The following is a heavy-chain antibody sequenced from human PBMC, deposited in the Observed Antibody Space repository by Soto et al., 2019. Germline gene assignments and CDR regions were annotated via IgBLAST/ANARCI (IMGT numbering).Heavy chain of an antibody. CDR3: ATCSGGSCYHDAFDI. Sequence: GGSLRLSCAASGFTFSSYDMHRVRQATGKGLEWVSAIGTAGDTYYPGSVKGRFTISRENAKNSLYLQMNSLRAEDTAVYYCATCSGGSCYHDAFDIWGQGTMVTVSS. J-gene: IGHJ3*02. D-gene: IGHD2-15*01. CDR1: GFTFSSYD. V-gene: IGHV3-13*01. CDR2: IGTAGDT.